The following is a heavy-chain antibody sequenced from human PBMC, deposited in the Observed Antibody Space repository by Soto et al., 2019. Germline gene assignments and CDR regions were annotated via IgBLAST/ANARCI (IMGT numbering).Heavy chain of an antibody. CDR1: GFTFSSYA. J-gene: IGHJ4*02. V-gene: IGHV3-64D*06. CDR3: VKGEYYYDSSGYYPFDY. Sequence: PGGSLGLSCSASGFTFSSYAMHWVRQAPGKGLEYVSSISTNGGSTHYADSVKGRFTISRDNSKNTQYLQMSSLRADDTAVYYCVKGEYYYDSSGYYPFDYWGQGTLVTVPQ. D-gene: IGHD3-22*01. CDR2: ISTNGGST.